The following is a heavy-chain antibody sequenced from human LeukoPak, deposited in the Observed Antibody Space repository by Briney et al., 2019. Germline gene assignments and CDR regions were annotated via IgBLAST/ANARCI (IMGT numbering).Heavy chain of an antibody. CDR1: GFTFSSYG. Sequence: GGSLRLSCAASGFTFSSYGMPWVRQAPGKGLEWVAVISHDGSDKYYADSVKGRFTISRDNSKNTLYLQMNSLRAEDTAVYYCAKDITVGATGSLDYWGQGTLVTVSS. CDR3: AKDITVGATGSLDY. CDR2: ISHDGSDK. D-gene: IGHD1-26*01. V-gene: IGHV3-30*18. J-gene: IGHJ4*02.